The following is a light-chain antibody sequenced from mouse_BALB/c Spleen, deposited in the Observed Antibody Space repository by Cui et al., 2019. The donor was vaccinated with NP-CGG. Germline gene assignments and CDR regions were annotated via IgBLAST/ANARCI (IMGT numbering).Light chain of an antibody. Sequence: QAVVTQESALTTSPGETVTLTCSSSTGAVTISNYANWVKEKPENLFTGLIGGTNNRAPGVPARFSGSLIGDKAALTITGAQTEDEAIYFCALWYSNHWVFGGGTKLTVL. CDR2: GTN. V-gene: IGLV1*01. CDR1: TGAVTISNY. J-gene: IGLJ1*01. CDR3: ALWYSNHWV.